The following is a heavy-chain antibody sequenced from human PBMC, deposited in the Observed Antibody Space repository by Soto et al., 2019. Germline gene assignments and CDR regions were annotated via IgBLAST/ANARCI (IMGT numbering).Heavy chain of an antibody. J-gene: IGHJ4*02. V-gene: IGHV3-30-3*01. D-gene: IGHD3-3*01. CDR1: GFTFSSYA. CDR3: AREKTYYDFWSGFDY. CDR2: ISYDGSNK. Sequence: LRLSFAASGFTFSSYAMHWVRQAPGKGLEWVAVISYDGSNKYYADSVKGRFTISRDNSKNTLYLQMNSLRAEDTAVYYCAREKTYYDFWSGFDYWGQGTLVTVSS.